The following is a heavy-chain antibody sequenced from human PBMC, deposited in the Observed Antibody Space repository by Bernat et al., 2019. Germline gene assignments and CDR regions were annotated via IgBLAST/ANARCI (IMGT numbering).Heavy chain of an antibody. Sequence: QVQLVQSGAEVKKPGASVKVSCKASGYTFTGYDMHWVRQAPGQGLEWRGGIKPNSGGTNYAQKFQGWVTLTRDTSISTAYMELSRLRSDDTAVYYCARMTYYYDSSGYSPYFDYWGQGTLVTVSS. V-gene: IGHV1-2*04. CDR3: ARMTYYYDSSGYSPYFDY. CDR1: GYTFTGYD. D-gene: IGHD3-22*01. J-gene: IGHJ4*02. CDR2: IKPNSGGT.